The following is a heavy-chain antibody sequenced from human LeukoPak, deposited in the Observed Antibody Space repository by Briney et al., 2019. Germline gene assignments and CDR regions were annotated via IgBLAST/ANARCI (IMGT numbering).Heavy chain of an antibody. J-gene: IGHJ6*03. V-gene: IGHV4-59*01. CDR3: ARGRYSSSWYQKNYYYYMDV. Sequence: KASETLSLTCTVSGGSISSYYWSWIRQPPGKGLEWIGYIYYSGSTNYNPSLKSRVTISVDTSKNQFSLKLSSVTAADTAVYYCARGRYSSSWYQKNYYYYMDVWGKGTTVTISS. CDR1: GGSISSYY. D-gene: IGHD6-13*01. CDR2: IYYSGST.